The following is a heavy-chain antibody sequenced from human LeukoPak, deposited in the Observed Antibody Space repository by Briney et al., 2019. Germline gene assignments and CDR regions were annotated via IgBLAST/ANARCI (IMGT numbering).Heavy chain of an antibody. CDR1: GGSFSSYY. CDR3: ARGIAAAGRTFNWFDP. J-gene: IGHJ5*02. CDR2: IYYSGST. Sequence: SETLSLTCTLSGGSFSSYYWSWIRQPPGKGLEWIGYIYYSGSTNYNPSLKSRFTISLDTSKNRFSLKLSSVTAADTAVYYCARGIAAAGRTFNWFDPWGQGTLVTVSS. D-gene: IGHD6-13*01. V-gene: IGHV4-59*01.